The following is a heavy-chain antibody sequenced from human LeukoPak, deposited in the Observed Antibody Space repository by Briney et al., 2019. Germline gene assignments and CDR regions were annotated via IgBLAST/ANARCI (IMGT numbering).Heavy chain of an antibody. CDR1: GYTFTSYG. Sequence: AAVKVSCKASGYTFTSYGISWVRQAPGQGLEWMGWISAYNGNTNYAQKLQGRVTMTTDTSTSTAYMELRSLRSDDTAVYYCARGGALIAVAGTMSRYYYMDVWGKGTTVTISS. CDR3: ARGGALIAVAGTMSRYYYMDV. J-gene: IGHJ6*03. CDR2: ISAYNGNT. V-gene: IGHV1-18*01. D-gene: IGHD6-19*01.